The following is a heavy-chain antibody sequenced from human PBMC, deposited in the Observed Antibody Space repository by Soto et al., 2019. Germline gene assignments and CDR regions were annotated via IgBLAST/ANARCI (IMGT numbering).Heavy chain of an antibody. D-gene: IGHD4-4*01. V-gene: IGHV4-30-2*01. CDR3: ARHSYYSNPLRFDP. CDR1: GGSISSGGYS. J-gene: IGHJ5*02. CDR2: IYHSGST. Sequence: SETLSLTCAVSGGSISSGGYSWSWIRQPPGKGPEWIGYIYHSGSTYYNPSLKSRVTISVDTSKNQFSLRLSSVTAAETAVYYCARHSYYSNPLRFDPWGQGTLVTVSS.